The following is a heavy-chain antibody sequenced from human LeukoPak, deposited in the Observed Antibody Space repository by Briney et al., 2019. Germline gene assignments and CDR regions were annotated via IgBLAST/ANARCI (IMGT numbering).Heavy chain of an antibody. D-gene: IGHD3-3*01. V-gene: IGHV3-49*04. CDR2: IRSNSYGGTT. CDR1: GFTFGDFA. CDR3: ARIPSANDFWSGYYNGYLDL. J-gene: IGHJ4*02. Sequence: GGSLRLSCRASGFTFGDFAMSWVRQAPGRGLEWVGFIRSNSYGGTTEYGASVKGRFVISRDDSDYIAYLQMKSLKTEDTGVYYCARIPSANDFWSGYYNGYLDLWGQGTQVTVSS.